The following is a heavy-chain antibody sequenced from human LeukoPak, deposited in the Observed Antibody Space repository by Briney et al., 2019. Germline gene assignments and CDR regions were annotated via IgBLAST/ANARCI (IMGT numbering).Heavy chain of an antibody. J-gene: IGHJ4*02. V-gene: IGHV3-30*02. Sequence: GGSLRLSCATSGFTFRNHGMHWVRQAPGKGLEWVAFIRYDELQDYYADSVRGRFTISRDNAKNSLYLQMNSLRSEDTTVYYCARSQTYGSLYYGSGSYQGIDYWGQGTLVTVSS. CDR2: IRYDELQD. CDR1: GFTFRNHG. CDR3: ARSQTYGSLYYGSGSYQGIDY. D-gene: IGHD3-10*01.